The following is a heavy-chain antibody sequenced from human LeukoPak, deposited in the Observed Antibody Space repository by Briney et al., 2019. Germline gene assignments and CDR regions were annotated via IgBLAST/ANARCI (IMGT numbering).Heavy chain of an antibody. CDR2: IIPIFGTA. D-gene: IGHD2-15*01. J-gene: IGHJ3*02. CDR3: ARDWGYCSGGSCYRGAFDI. V-gene: IGHV1-69*01. CDR1: GGTFSSYA. Sequence: ASVKVSCKASGGTFSSYAISWVRQAPGQGLERMGGIIPIFGTANYAQKFQGRVTITADESTSTAYMELSSLRSEDTAVYYCARDWGYCSGGSCYRGAFDIWGQGTMVTVSS.